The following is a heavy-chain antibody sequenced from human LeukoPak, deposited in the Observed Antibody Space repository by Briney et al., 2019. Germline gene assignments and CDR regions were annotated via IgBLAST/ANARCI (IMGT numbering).Heavy chain of an antibody. CDR3: ARRGARDGYSKLGFDY. D-gene: IGHD5-24*01. CDR2: IYYTGST. V-gene: IGHV4-59*01. CDR1: GGSISSYY. J-gene: IGHJ4*02. Sequence: SETLSLTCTVSGGSISSYYWSWIRQPPGKGLEWIGYIYYTGSTNYNPSLKSRVTISVDTSKNQFSLKLSSVTAADTAVYYCARRGARDGYSKLGFDYWGQGTLVTVSS.